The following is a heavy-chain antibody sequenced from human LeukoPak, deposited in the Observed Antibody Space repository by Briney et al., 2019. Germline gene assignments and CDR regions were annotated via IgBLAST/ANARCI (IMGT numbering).Heavy chain of an antibody. J-gene: IGHJ4*02. Sequence: GGSLRLSCAASGFTFSNYAMSWVRQAPGKGLEWVSAISGSGGSTYYADSVKGRFTISRDNSKNTLYLQMNSLRAEDTAVYYCSQLIVVVPAAVDYWGQGTLVTVSS. CDR3: SQLIVVVPAAVDY. V-gene: IGHV3-23*01. D-gene: IGHD2-2*01. CDR1: GFTFSNYA. CDR2: ISGSGGST.